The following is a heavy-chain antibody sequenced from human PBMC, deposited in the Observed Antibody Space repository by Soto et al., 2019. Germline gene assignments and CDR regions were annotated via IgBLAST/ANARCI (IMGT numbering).Heavy chain of an antibody. CDR1: GQSFSGHS. J-gene: IGHJ4*02. CDR3: ARGSGIVALPGELEDVNYDI. V-gene: IGHV4-34*01. CDR2: ISESGST. Sequence: QVQLQQWGAGLVKPSETLSLSCAVYGQSFSGHSWAWIRQPPGKGLEWIGEISESGSTYYNPSLKSRVTISTDTSKNQCPLKMNSVTAADTAANFCARGSGIVALPGELEDVNYDIWGQGTLVNVSS. D-gene: IGHD1-1*01.